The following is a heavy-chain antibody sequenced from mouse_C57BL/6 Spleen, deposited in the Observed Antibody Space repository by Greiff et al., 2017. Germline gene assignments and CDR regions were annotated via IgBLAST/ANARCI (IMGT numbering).Heavy chain of an antibody. Sequence: VQGVESGAELVRPGASVTLSCKASGYTFTDYEMHWVKQTPVHGLEWIGAIDPETGGTAYNQKFKGKAILTADKSSSTAYMELRSLTSEDSAVYYCTRGGYYGGLDYWGQGTSVTVSS. D-gene: IGHD1-1*01. CDR2: IDPETGGT. CDR3: TRGGYYGGLDY. CDR1: GYTFTDYE. V-gene: IGHV1-15*01. J-gene: IGHJ4*01.